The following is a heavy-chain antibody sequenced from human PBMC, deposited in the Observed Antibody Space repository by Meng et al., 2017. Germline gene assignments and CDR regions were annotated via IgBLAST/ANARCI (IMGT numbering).Heavy chain of an antibody. CDR2: IYSGGST. Sequence: GGSLRLSCAASGFTVSSNYMSWVRQAPGKGLEWVLVIYSGGSTYYTDSVKGRFTISRDNSKNTLYLQMNSLRAEDTAVYYCARAGRSSGTYYFDYWGQGTLVTVSS. CDR1: GFTVSSNY. J-gene: IGHJ4*02. D-gene: IGHD6-19*01. CDR3: ARAGRSSGTYYFDY. V-gene: IGHV3-66*02.